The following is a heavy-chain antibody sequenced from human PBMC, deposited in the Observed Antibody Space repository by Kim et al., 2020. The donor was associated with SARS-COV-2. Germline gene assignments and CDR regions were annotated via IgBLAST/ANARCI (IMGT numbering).Heavy chain of an antibody. CDR1: GYSFTSYW. CDR3: ARSQYYYGSGSPNWFDP. V-gene: IGHV5-10-1*01. J-gene: IGHJ5*02. D-gene: IGHD3-10*01. Sequence: GESLKISCKGSGYSFTSYWISWVRQMPGKGLEWMGRIDPSDSYTNYSPSFQGHVTISADKSISTAYLQWSSLKASDTAMYYCARSQYYYGSGSPNWFDPWGQGTLVTVSS. CDR2: IDPSDSYT.